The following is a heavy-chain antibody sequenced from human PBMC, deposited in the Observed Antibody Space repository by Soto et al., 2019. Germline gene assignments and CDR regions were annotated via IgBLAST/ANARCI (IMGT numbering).Heavy chain of an antibody. CDR3: AATQRGYSYDFDY. V-gene: IGHV1-69*13. CDR2: IIPIFGTA. CDR1: GGTFSSYA. J-gene: IGHJ4*02. Sequence: SVKVSCKASGGTFSSYAISWLRQSPGQGLEWMGGIIPIFGTANYAQKFQGRVTITADESTSTAYMELSSLRSEDTAVYYCAATQRGYSYDFDYWGQGTLVTVSS. D-gene: IGHD5-18*01.